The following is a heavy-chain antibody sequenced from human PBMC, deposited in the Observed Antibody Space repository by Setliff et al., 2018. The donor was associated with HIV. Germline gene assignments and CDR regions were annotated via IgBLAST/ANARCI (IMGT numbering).Heavy chain of an antibody. CDR2: IYNSGST. CDR1: GDSISSGDYY. D-gene: IGHD2-15*01. CDR3: ARDLAGGKGDY. Sequence: TLSLTCTVSGDSISSGDYYWTWIRQPPGKGLEWIGYIYNSGSTYYEPSLRGRVTISVDTSKNQFSLKLTSVTAADTAVYYCARDLAGGKGDYWGQGTTVTVSS. V-gene: IGHV4-30-4*08. J-gene: IGHJ4*03.